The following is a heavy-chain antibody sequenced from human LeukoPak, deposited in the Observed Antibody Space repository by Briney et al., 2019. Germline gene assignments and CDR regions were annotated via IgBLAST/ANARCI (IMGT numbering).Heavy chain of an antibody. V-gene: IGHV3-23*01. CDR3: ARGDGYNIFDY. CDR2: ISGSGGST. J-gene: IGHJ4*02. Sequence: PGGSLRLSCAASGFTFRNYGMSWVRQAPGKGLEWVSAISGSGGSTYYADSVKGRFTVSRDNAKNSLYLQMNSLRVEDTAVYYCARGDGYNIFDYWGQGILVTVSS. D-gene: IGHD5-24*01. CDR1: GFTFRNYG.